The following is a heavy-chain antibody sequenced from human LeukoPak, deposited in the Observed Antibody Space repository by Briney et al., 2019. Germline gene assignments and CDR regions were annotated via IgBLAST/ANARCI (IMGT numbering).Heavy chain of an antibody. J-gene: IGHJ5*02. V-gene: IGHV4-39*01. CDR3: ARHFSSDPRPNMVRGVRRWFDP. CDR2: IYYSGST. CDR1: GGSISSSSYY. Sequence: SETLSLTCTVSGGSISSSSYYWGWIRQPPGKGLEWIESIYYSGSTYYNPSLKSRVTISVYTAKNQFSLKQSSVTAADTAVYYCARHFSSDPRPNMVRGVRRWFDPWGQGTLVTVSS. D-gene: IGHD3-10*01.